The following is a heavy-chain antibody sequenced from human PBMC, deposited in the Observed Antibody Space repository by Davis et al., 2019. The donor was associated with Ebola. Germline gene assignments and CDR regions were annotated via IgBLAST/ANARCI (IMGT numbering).Heavy chain of an antibody. Sequence: GGSLRLSCAASGFTFSSYAMSWVRQAPGKGLEWVSAISGSGGSTYYADSVKGRFTISRDISKNTVYLQMNSLRAEDTAVYYCAKNDGINGWFGIDVWAQGTTVTVSS. J-gene: IGHJ6*02. D-gene: IGHD6-19*01. V-gene: IGHV3-23*01. CDR1: GFTFSSYA. CDR3: AKNDGINGWFGIDV. CDR2: ISGSGGST.